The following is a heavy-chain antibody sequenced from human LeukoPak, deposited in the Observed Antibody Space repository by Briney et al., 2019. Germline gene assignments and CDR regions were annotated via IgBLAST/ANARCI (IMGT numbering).Heavy chain of an antibody. CDR3: ARGVTMIGRLRFDP. Sequence: SETLSLTCTVCGYSISSGYYWGWIRQPPGKGMEWIGSIYHTGSTYYNPSLDSRVTISVGTSKNQFSLKLSSVTATDTAVYYCARGVTMIGRLRFDPWGQGTLVTVSS. J-gene: IGHJ5*02. CDR1: GYSISSGYY. D-gene: IGHD3-22*01. V-gene: IGHV4-38-2*02. CDR2: IYHTGST.